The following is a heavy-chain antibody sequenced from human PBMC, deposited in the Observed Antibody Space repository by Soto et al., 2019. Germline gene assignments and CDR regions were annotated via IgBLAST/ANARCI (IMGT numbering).Heavy chain of an antibody. CDR2: ISGSGGST. V-gene: IGHV3-23*01. CDR3: ASWLEREHAFDI. D-gene: IGHD1-1*01. CDR1: GFTFSSYA. Sequence: GGSLRLSCAASGFTFSSYAMSWVRQAPGKGLEWVSAISGSGGSTYYADSVKGRFTISRDNSKNTLYLQMNSLGPDDTAVYYCASWLEREHAFDIWGLGTMVTVSS. J-gene: IGHJ3*02.